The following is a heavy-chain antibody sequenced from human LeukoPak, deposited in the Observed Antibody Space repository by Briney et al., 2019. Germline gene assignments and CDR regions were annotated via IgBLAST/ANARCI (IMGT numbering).Heavy chain of an antibody. V-gene: IGHV3-30*18. CDR2: ISYDGSNK. CDR3: AKANGDYEAFNI. Sequence: PGGSLRLSCAASGFTFSSYGMHWVRQAPGKGLEWVAVISYDGSNKYYADSVKGRFTISRDNSKNTLHLQMNSLRAEDTAVYYCAKANGDYEAFNIWGQGTMVTVSS. CDR1: GFTFSSYG. D-gene: IGHD4-17*01. J-gene: IGHJ3*02.